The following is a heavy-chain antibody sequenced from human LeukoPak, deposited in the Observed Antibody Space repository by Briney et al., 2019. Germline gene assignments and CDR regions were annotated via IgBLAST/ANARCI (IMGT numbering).Heavy chain of an antibody. CDR3: ARETGYAYGRAPLDY. D-gene: IGHD5-18*01. V-gene: IGHV1-69*13. CDR1: GVTFSSYA. J-gene: IGHJ4*02. Sequence: GASVKVCCKASGVTFSSYAISWVRQAPGPGLEWMGGIIPIFGTANYAQKFQGRVTITADESTSTAYMELSSLRSEDTAVYYCARETGYAYGRAPLDYWGQGTLVTVSS. CDR2: IIPIFGTA.